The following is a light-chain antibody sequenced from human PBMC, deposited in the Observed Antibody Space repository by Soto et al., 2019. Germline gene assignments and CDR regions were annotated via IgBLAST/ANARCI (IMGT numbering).Light chain of an antibody. Sequence: QSVLTQPPSASGSPGQSVTISCTGSSSDVGGYEYVSWYQQHPGKAPKLSIYEVIKRPSGVPDRFSGSKSGNTASLTVSGLQAEDEADYYCVSYTASASYVFGTGTKVTVL. CDR1: SSDVGGYEY. CDR3: VSYTASASYV. J-gene: IGLJ1*01. V-gene: IGLV2-8*01. CDR2: EVI.